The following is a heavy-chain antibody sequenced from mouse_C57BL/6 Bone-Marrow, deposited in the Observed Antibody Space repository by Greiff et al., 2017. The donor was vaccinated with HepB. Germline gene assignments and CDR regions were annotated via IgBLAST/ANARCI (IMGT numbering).Heavy chain of an antibody. CDR1: GYTFTSYW. Sequence: QVQLQQPGAELVKPGASVKLSCKASGYTFTSYWMHWVKQRPGQGLEWIGMIHPNSGSTNYNEKFKSKATLTVDKSSSTAYMQLSSLTSEDSAVYYYAGEDYGSRCYWYFGVWGTGTTVTVSS. J-gene: IGHJ1*03. V-gene: IGHV1-64*01. CDR3: AGEDYGSRCYWYFGV. CDR2: IHPNSGST. D-gene: IGHD1-1*01.